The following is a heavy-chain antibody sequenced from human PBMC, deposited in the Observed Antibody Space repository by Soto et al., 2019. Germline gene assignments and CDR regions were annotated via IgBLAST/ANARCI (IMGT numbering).Heavy chain of an antibody. CDR1: GGTFSSNT. D-gene: IGHD3-16*01. J-gene: IGHJ6*02. V-gene: IGHV1-69*02. CDR2: ITPVLDMA. CDR3: ARAISSGGRFSGMDV. Sequence: QVQLVQSGAEVKKPGSSVRVSCKASGGTFSSNTLSWVRQAPGQGLEWMGRITPVLDMADYEQKFQDRLTITADKPTTPFYMELGSLTSEDTAIYYCARAISSGGRFSGMDVWGQGTTVTVSS.